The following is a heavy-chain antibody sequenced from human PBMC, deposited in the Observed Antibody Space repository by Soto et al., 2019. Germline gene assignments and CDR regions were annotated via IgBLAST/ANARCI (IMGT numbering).Heavy chain of an antibody. J-gene: IGHJ4*02. CDR1: GYTFTSYY. D-gene: IGHD2-8*01. V-gene: IGHV1-46*01. CDR2: NNPSGGST. CDR3: ARPPYPGCINAVCYPLDY. Sequence: QVQLVQSGAEVKKPGASVKISCKASGYTFTSYYMHWVRQAPGQGLEWMGINNPSGGSTNYAQKLQGRFAMTRDTSTSTVYMELNSLRSEDTAVYYCARPPYPGCINAVCYPLDYWGQGTLVTVSS.